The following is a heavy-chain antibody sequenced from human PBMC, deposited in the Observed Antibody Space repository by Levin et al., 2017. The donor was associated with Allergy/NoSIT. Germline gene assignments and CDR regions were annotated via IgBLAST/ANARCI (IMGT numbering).Heavy chain of an antibody. D-gene: IGHD3-10*01. CDR1: GFTFSSYE. J-gene: IGHJ4*02. V-gene: IGHV3-48*03. CDR3: ARDGPRGYFDY. Sequence: PGGSLRLSCAASGFTFSSYEMNWVRQAPGKGLEWVSYISSSGSTIYYADSVKGRFTISRDNAKNSLYLQMNSLRAEDTAVYYCARDGPRGYFDYWGQGTLVTVSS. CDR2: ISSSGSTI.